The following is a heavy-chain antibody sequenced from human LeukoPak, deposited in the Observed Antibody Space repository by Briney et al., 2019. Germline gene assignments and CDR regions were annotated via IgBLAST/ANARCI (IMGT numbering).Heavy chain of an antibody. D-gene: IGHD6-13*01. Sequence: GGSLRLSCAAPGFTFSSYSMNWVRQAPGKGLEWVSYISSSSSTIYYADSVKGRFTISRDNSKNTLYLQMNSLRAEDTAVYYCARDTSSSWSEYFQHWGQGTLVTVSS. V-gene: IGHV3-48*01. CDR3: ARDTSSSWSEYFQH. CDR2: ISSSSSTI. J-gene: IGHJ1*01. CDR1: GFTFSSYS.